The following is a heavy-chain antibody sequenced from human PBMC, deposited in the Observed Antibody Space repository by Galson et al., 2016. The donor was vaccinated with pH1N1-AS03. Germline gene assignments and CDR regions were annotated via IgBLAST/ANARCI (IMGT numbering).Heavy chain of an antibody. D-gene: IGHD4-11*01. CDR2: IRYDGSNK. V-gene: IGHV3-33*08. Sequence: SLRLSCAASGFTVSSNYMSWVRQTPGKGLEWVADIRYDGSNKYYADSVKGRFTISRDNSKNTLYLQMNSLRAEDTAVYFCARDSDYTYVWGTGSTVTVSS. CDR3: ARDSDYTYV. J-gene: IGHJ6*04. CDR1: GFTVSSNY.